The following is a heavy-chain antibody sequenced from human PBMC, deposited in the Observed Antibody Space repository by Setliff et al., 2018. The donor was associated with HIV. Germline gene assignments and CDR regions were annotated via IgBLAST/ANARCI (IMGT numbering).Heavy chain of an antibody. Sequence: GGSLRLSCAASGFTFRNYIMSWVRQAPGKGLEWVAIIKQDGSERYYVDSVKGRFTISRDNAKNSVYLQMNSLRAEDTAVYCCARDGNYYYYMDVWGKGTTVTVSS. CDR2: IKQDGSER. CDR1: GFTFRNYI. J-gene: IGHJ6*03. V-gene: IGHV3-7*01. D-gene: IGHD1-26*01. CDR3: ARDGNYYYYMDV.